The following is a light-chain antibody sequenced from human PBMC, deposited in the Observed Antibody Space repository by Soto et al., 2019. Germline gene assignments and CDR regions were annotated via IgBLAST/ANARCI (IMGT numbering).Light chain of an antibody. CDR1: QSVSNN. CDR3: QHYVTWPLT. V-gene: IGKV3-15*01. J-gene: IGKJ4*01. CDR2: GTS. Sequence: EIVVTQSPATLSVSPGERATLSCRASQSVSNNLAWYQQKPGQAPRLLIYGTSTRATGIPARFSGSGSGTEFTLTITSLQSEDFAVYYCQHYVTWPLTFGGGTKVDIK.